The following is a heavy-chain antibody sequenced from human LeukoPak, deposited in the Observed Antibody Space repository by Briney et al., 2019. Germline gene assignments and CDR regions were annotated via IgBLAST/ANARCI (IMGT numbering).Heavy chain of an antibody. J-gene: IGHJ4*02. CDR1: GGSISSYY. CDR2: IYCSGST. V-gene: IGHV4-59*08. Sequence: SETLSLTCTVSGGSISSYYWSWIRQPPGKGLEWIGYIYCSGSTYYNPSLKSRVTISVDTSKNQFSLKLNSVTATDTAVYYCARHYGPWGQGTLVTVSS. CDR3: ARHYGP. D-gene: IGHD3-10*01.